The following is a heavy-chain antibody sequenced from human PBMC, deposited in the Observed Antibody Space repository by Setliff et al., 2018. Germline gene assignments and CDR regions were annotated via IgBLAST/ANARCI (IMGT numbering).Heavy chain of an antibody. D-gene: IGHD5-18*01. Sequence: PGGSLRLSCAASGFTFNDYSMHWVRQAPGKGLEWVSLINRDGSTTYYAASVRGRFTISRDNSKNSLFLQMKNLRTEDTALYSCAKERFCSTWVTFDSWGQGTLVTVSS. J-gene: IGHJ4*02. CDR2: INRDGSTT. CDR1: GFTFNDYS. CDR3: AKERFCSTWVTFDS. V-gene: IGHV3-43*01.